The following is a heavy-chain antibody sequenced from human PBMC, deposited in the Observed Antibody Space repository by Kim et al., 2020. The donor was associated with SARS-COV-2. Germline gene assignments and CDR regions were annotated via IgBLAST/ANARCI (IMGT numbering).Heavy chain of an antibody. D-gene: IGHD3-10*01. CDR2: ISGSGGST. J-gene: IGHJ4*02. CDR3: AKDYYGSGLLRH. Sequence: GGSLRLSCAASGFTFSSYAMSWVRQAPGKGLEWVSAISGSGGSTYYADAVKGRFTISRDNSKNTLYLQMNSLRAEDTAVNYCAKDYYGSGLLRHWGQGTPVTVSS. V-gene: IGHV3-23*01. CDR1: GFTFSSYA.